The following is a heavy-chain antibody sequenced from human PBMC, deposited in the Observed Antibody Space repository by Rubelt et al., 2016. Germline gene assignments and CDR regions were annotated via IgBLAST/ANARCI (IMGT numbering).Heavy chain of an antibody. Sequence: EVQVVESGGGLVQPGGSLRLSCVVSGFTFSSYWMHWVRQVPGKGLVWVSRINSDGSRTNYADSVRGRFTISRDNAKNTLILKMNSLGAEDTAIYYCAKDGPSLHTYAVNPNAWGQGTLVTVSS. CDR2: INSDGSRT. V-gene: IGHV3-74*01. D-gene: IGHD4-17*01. J-gene: IGHJ5*02. CDR3: AKDGPSLHTYAVNPNA. CDR1: GFTFSSYW.